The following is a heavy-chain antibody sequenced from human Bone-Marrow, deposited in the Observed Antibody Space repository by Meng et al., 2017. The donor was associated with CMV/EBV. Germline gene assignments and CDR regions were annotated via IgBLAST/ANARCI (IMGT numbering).Heavy chain of an antibody. CDR1: GGSISSYY. V-gene: IGHV4-59*01. CDR3: ARTLGYCSSTSCYLPAYFYY. Sequence: GSLRLSCTVSGGSISSYYWSWIRQPPGKGLEWIGYIYYSGSTNYNPPLKSRVTISVDTSKNQFSLKLSSVTAADTAVYYCARTLGYCSSTSCYLPAYFYYWGQGTLVTVSS. D-gene: IGHD2-2*01. CDR2: IYYSGST. J-gene: IGHJ4*02.